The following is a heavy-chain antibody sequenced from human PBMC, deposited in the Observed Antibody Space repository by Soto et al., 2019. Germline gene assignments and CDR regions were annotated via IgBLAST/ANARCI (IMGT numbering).Heavy chain of an antibody. V-gene: IGHV3-9*01. Sequence: GGSLRLSCAASGFTFDDYAMHWVRQAPGKGLEWVSGISWNSGSIGYADSVKGRFTISRDNAKNSLYLQMNSLRAEDTALYYCAKDVSSTWYSGMDVWGQGTTVTVSS. CDR1: GFTFDDYA. J-gene: IGHJ6*02. D-gene: IGHD6-13*01. CDR3: AKDVSSTWYSGMDV. CDR2: ISWNSGSI.